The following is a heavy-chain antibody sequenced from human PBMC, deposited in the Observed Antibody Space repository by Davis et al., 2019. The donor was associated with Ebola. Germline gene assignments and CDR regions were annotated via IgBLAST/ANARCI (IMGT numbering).Heavy chain of an antibody. V-gene: IGHV1-8*01. CDR1: GYTFTSYD. J-gene: IGHJ4*02. CDR2: MNPNSGNT. Sequence: ASVKVSCKASGYTFTSYDINWVRQATGQGLEWMGWMNPNSGNTGYAQKFQGRVTMTRNTSISTAYMELSSLRSEDTAVYYCARGGQYDYIWGSYRAGYSDYWGQGTLVTVSS. CDR3: ARGGQYDYIWGSYRAGYSDY. D-gene: IGHD3-16*02.